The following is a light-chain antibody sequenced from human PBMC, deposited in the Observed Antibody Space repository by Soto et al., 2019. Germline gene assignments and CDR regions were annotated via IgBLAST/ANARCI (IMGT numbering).Light chain of an antibody. CDR3: LQHNSYPPT. Sequence: DIQMTQSPSSLSASVGDRVTITCRASQGIGSDLGWYQQKPGKAPKRLIYAASSLQSGVPSRFSGRGSGTEFTLTISSLQPEDFATYYWLQHNSYPPTFGGGTKVEIK. CDR2: AAS. CDR1: QGIGSD. J-gene: IGKJ4*01. V-gene: IGKV1-17*01.